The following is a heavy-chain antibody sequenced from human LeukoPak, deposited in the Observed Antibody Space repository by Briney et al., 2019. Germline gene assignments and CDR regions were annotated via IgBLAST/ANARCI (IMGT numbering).Heavy chain of an antibody. Sequence: GGSLRLSCAASGFTFSSYWMSWVRQAPGKGLEWVANIKQDGSEKYYVDSVKGRFTISRDNAKNSLYLQMNSLRAEDTAVYYCARGATSDYYDSSGYYPLGYWGQGTLVTVSS. CDR2: IKQDGSEK. V-gene: IGHV3-7*01. D-gene: IGHD3-22*01. CDR1: GFTFSSYW. J-gene: IGHJ4*02. CDR3: ARGATSDYYDSSGYYPLGY.